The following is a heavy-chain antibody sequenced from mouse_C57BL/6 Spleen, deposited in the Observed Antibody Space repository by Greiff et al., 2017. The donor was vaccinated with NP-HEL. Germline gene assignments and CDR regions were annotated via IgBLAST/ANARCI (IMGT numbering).Heavy chain of an antibody. CDR1: GYAFSSSW. CDR2: IYPGDGDT. CDR3: ARTTMITKGYYFDY. J-gene: IGHJ2*01. V-gene: IGHV1-82*01. Sequence: QVQLKESGPELVKPGASVKISCKASGYAFSSSWMNWVKQRPGKGLEWIGRIYPGDGDTNYNGKFKGKATLTADKSSSTAYMQLSSLTSEDSAVYFCARTTMITKGYYFDYWGQGTTLTVSS. D-gene: IGHD2-4*01.